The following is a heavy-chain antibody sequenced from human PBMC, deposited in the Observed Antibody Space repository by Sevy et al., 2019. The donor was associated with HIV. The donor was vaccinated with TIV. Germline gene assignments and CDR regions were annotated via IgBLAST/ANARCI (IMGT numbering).Heavy chain of an antibody. V-gene: IGHV3-30*18. CDR2: ISYDGSNK. D-gene: IGHD2-8*01. CDR1: RFTFSSYG. Sequence: GGFLRLSCAASRFTFSSYGMHWVRQAPGKGLEWVAVISYDGSNKYYADAVKGRFTISRDNSKNTLYLQMNSLRAEDTAVYYCAKGSTDVLMVYVPYGMDVWGQGTTVTVSS. CDR3: AKGSTDVLMVYVPYGMDV. J-gene: IGHJ6*02.